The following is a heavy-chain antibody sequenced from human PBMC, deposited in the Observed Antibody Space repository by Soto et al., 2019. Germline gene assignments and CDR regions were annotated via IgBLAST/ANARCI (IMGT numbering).Heavy chain of an antibody. CDR2: INPNSGGT. J-gene: IGHJ6*02. CDR3: ARDHGLSIAARPDYYYYGMDV. D-gene: IGHD6-6*01. Sequence: ASVKVSFKASGYTFTGYYMHWVRQAPGQGLEWMGWINPNSGGTNYAQKFQGRVTMTRDTSISTAYMELSRLRSDDTAVYYCARDHGLSIAARPDYYYYGMDVWGQGTTVTVSS. V-gene: IGHV1-2*02. CDR1: GYTFTGYY.